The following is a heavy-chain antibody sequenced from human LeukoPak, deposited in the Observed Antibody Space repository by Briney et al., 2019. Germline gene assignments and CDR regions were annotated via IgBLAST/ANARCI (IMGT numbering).Heavy chain of an antibody. CDR3: ARATMIVVAVTYDAFDI. J-gene: IGHJ3*02. CDR1: GGSISSYY. CDR2: IYYSGST. Sequence: SETLSLTCTVSGGSISSYYWSWIRQPPGKGLEWIGYIYYSGSTNYNPSLKSRVTISVDTSKNQISLKLSSVTAADTAVYYCARATMIVVAVTYDAFDIWGQGTMVTVSS. V-gene: IGHV4-59*01. D-gene: IGHD3-22*01.